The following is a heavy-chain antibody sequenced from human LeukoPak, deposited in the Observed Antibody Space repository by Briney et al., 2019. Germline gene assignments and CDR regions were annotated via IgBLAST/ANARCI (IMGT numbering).Heavy chain of an antibody. D-gene: IGHD2-15*01. J-gene: IGHJ6*02. CDR2: IKPNSGGT. CDR3: ARDKDGMDV. Sequence: RASVKVSCKTSGYTFSGYYMHWVRQAPGQGPEWMGWIKPNSGGTNYAQKFQGRVTMTRDTSISTAYMELSSLRSDDTGVYYCARDKDGMDVWGQGTTVTVS. CDR1: GYTFSGYY. V-gene: IGHV1-2*02.